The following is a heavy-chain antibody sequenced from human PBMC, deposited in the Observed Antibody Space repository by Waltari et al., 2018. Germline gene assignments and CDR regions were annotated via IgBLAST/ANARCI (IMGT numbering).Heavy chain of an antibody. J-gene: IGHJ4*02. CDR1: GFSVPATY. CDR2: IYSDESI. CDR3: AKVEYSSSSAFNY. V-gene: IGHV3-66*02. D-gene: IGHD6-6*01. Sequence: EVQLVESGGGLVQPGGSLRLPCAVSGFSVPATYMIWVRQAPGRALEWVSVIYSDESIYYDDSVRGRFTISRDSSKNTLYLQLNSLRTEDTAVYYCAKVEYSSSSAFNYWGQGILVTVSS.